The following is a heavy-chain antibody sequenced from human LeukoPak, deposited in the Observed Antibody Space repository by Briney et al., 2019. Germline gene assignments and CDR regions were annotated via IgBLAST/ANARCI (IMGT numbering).Heavy chain of an antibody. D-gene: IGHD3-10*01. CDR3: ARDTRLGDYYGSEGPY. V-gene: IGHV3-48*01. CDR1: RFTFSTYS. J-gene: IGHJ4*02. Sequence: GGSLRLSCAASRFTFSTYSMNWVRQAPGKGLEWVSYISSTSSTIYYADSVKGRFTISRDNAKNSLYLQMNSLRAEDTAVYYCARDTRLGDYYGSEGPYWGQGTLVTVSS. CDR2: ISSTSSTI.